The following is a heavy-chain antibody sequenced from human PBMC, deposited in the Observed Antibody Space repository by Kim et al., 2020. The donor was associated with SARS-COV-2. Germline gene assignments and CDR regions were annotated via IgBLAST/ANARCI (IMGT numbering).Heavy chain of an antibody. D-gene: IGHD1-26*01. CDR3: ATGSFVGATDAFDI. J-gene: IGHJ3*02. Sequence: ASVKVSCKVSGYTLTELSMHWVRQAPGKGLEWMGGFDPEDGETIYAQKFQGRVTMTEDTSTDTAYMELSSLRSEDTAVYYCATGSFVGATDAFDIWGQGTMVTVSS. CDR2: FDPEDGET. CDR1: GYTLTELS. V-gene: IGHV1-24*01.